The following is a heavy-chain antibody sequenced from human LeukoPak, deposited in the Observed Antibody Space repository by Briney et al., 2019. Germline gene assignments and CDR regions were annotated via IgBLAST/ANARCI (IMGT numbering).Heavy chain of an antibody. Sequence: KPSETLSLTCTVSGDSISSYYWSWIRQPPGRGLEWVGYIYHSGSTSYNPSLKSRVTISADTSKDQFSLKLASVTAADTAVYYCATGYSSTWYYFDYWGQGTLVTVSS. CDR3: ATGYSSTWYYFDY. CDR1: GDSISSYY. D-gene: IGHD6-13*01. J-gene: IGHJ4*02. CDR2: IYHSGST. V-gene: IGHV4-59*01.